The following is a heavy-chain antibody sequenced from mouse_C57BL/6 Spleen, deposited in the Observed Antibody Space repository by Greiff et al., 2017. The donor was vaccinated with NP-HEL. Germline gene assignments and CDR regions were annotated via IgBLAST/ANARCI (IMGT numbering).Heavy chain of an antibody. J-gene: IGHJ3*01. V-gene: IGHV5-4*01. CDR2: ISDGGSYT. CDR1: GFTFSSYA. Sequence: EVHLVESGGGLVKPGGSLKLSCAASGFTFSSYAMSWVRQTPEKRLEWVATISDGGSYTYYPDNVKGRFTISRDNAKNNLYLQMSHLKSEDTAMYYCAEGGSSYPAWFAYWGQGTLVTVSA. CDR3: AEGGSSYPAWFAY. D-gene: IGHD1-1*01.